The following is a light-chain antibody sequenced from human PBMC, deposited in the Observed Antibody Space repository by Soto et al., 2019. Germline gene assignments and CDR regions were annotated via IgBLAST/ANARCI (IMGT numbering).Light chain of an antibody. Sequence: EIVLTQSPATLSLSPGERANLSCRASQSVSSYLAWYQQKPGQAPRLLIYDASNRATGIPARFSGSGSGTDFTLTISSLELEDFAVYYCQQRSNWPPVYTFGQGTKLEIK. CDR3: QQRSNWPPVYT. J-gene: IGKJ2*01. CDR2: DAS. V-gene: IGKV3-11*01. CDR1: QSVSSY.